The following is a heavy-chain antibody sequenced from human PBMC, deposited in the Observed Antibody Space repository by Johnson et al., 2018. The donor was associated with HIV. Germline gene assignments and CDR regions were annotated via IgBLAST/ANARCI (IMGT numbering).Heavy chain of an antibody. J-gene: IGHJ3*01. Sequence: VPLVESGGGLVQSGGSLRLSCGASGFSVSNTYMNWVRQAPGKGLEWVSVIYSGGSTYYADSVRGRFTISRDNSKNTLYLQMSSLRVEDTAMYYCARDGESQQLPLGDAFDVWGRGTLVTVSS. CDR3: ARDGESQQLPLGDAFDV. D-gene: IGHD6-13*01. CDR2: IYSGGST. V-gene: IGHV3-66*01. CDR1: GFSVSNTY.